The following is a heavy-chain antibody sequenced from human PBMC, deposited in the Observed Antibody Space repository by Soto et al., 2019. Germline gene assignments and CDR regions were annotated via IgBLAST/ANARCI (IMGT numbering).Heavy chain of an antibody. V-gene: IGHV1-8*02. J-gene: IGHJ5*02. CDR1: GYTFTNDD. D-gene: IGHD3-10*01. Sequence: QVQLVQSGAEVKKPGASVKVSCKTSGYTFTNDDINWVRQAAGQGLEWIGWMSPNSGNTGYAQKFQGRVTLTRDTSISTAYMELSSLRYEDTAVYYCARGMSDGFGEVSWGQGTLVTVSS. CDR2: MSPNSGNT. CDR3: ARGMSDGFGEVS.